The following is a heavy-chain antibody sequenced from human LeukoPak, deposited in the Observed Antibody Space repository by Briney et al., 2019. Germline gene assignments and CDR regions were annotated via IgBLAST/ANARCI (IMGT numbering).Heavy chain of an antibody. D-gene: IGHD3-22*01. CDR1: GYTFTSYY. V-gene: IGHV1-46*01. Sequence: GASVKVSCKASGYTFTSYYMHWVRQAPGQGLEWMGIINPSGGSTSYAQKFQGRVTMTEDTSTDTAYMELSSLRSEDTAVYYCATDNRITMIVVLDYWGQGTLVTVSS. J-gene: IGHJ4*02. CDR2: INPSGGST. CDR3: ATDNRITMIVVLDY.